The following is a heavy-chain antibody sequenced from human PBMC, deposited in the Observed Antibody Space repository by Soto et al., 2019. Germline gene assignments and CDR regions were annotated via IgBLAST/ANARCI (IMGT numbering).Heavy chain of an antibody. CDR3: ARAGGPVIVLVPAAPKAHWFDP. CDR1: GGTFSSYT. D-gene: IGHD2-2*01. V-gene: IGHV1-69*02. CDR2: IIPILSIA. J-gene: IGHJ5*02. Sequence: SVKVSCKASGGTFSSYTISWVRQAPGQGLEWMGRIIPILSIANYAQKFQGRVTITADKSTSTAYMELSSLRSEDTAVYYCARAGGPVIVLVPAAPKAHWFDPWGQGTLVTVSS.